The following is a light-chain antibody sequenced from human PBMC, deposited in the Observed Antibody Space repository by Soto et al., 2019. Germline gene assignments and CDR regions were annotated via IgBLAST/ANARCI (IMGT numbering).Light chain of an antibody. CDR2: RNN. CDR1: TSSIGRNY. CDR3: AAWDDILNGYV. J-gene: IGLJ1*01. Sequence: QSVLTQPPSASGTPGQRVTISCSGGTSSIGRNYVYWYQQLPGTAPKLVIYRNNQRPSGVPDRFSGSKSGTSASLAIRGLRSEDEADYYCAAWDDILNGYVFGGGTKLTVL. V-gene: IGLV1-47*01.